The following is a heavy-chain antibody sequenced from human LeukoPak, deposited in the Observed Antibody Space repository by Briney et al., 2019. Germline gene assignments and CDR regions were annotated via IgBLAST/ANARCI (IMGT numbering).Heavy chain of an antibody. J-gene: IGHJ3*02. Sequence: PGGSLRLSCAASGFTFSSYAMSWVRQAPGKGLEWVSAISGSGGSTYYADSVKGRFTISRDNSKNTRYLQMNSLRAEDTAVYYCAKARIVVVTPGAFDIWGQGTMVTVSS. CDR2: ISGSGGST. D-gene: IGHD2-21*02. CDR3: AKARIVVVTPGAFDI. V-gene: IGHV3-23*01. CDR1: GFTFSSYA.